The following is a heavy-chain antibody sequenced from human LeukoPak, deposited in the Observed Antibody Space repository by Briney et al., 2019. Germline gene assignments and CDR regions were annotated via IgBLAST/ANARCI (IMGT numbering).Heavy chain of an antibody. CDR1: GDSISNFH. V-gene: IGHV4-59*01. CDR2: VYHTGRV. CDR3: ARQHCSGGSCWFNP. Sequence: SETLSLTCTVSGDSISNFHWSWIRQPPGKGLEWIGYVYHTGRVSYHLSLKSRVTMSIDTSGNQYSLKLHSMTAADTAVYFCARQHCSGGSCWFNPWGQGTLVTVSS. J-gene: IGHJ5*02. D-gene: IGHD2-15*01.